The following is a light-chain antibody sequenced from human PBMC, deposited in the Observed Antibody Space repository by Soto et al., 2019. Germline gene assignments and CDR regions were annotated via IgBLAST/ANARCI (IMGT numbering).Light chain of an antibody. CDR3: QQYKTWLT. CDR1: QSVDYN. V-gene: IGKV3-15*01. J-gene: IGKJ4*01. Sequence: EVVLTQSPATLSVSPGERVTLSCRASQSVDYNLAWYQQKPGQAPRLLIYGVATRATGIPARFSGSASGTEFPLTISSLQSEELAIYYCQQYKTWLTFGGGTKVEIK. CDR2: GVA.